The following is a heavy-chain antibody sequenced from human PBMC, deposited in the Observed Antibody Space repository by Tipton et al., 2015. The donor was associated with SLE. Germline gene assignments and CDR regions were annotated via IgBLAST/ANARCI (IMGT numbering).Heavy chain of an antibody. Sequence: SLRLSCVASGFTFSSYEMNWVRQAPGEGLEWVSYISGSGNTIYYTDSVKGRFTIPRDNAKNSLFLQMNSLRVEDTAVYYCAREGVSSPDYWGQGTLVTVSS. CDR3: AREGVSSPDY. CDR2: ISGSGNTI. J-gene: IGHJ4*02. D-gene: IGHD6-13*01. CDR1: GFTFSSYE. V-gene: IGHV3-48*03.